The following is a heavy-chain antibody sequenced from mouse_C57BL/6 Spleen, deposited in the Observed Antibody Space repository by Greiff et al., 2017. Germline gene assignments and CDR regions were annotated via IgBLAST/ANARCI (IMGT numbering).Heavy chain of an antibody. J-gene: IGHJ4*01. CDR1: GYAFSSSW. Sequence: VQLQQSGAELVKPGASVKLSCKASGYAFSSSWMNWVKQRPGQGLEWIGRIDPGDGDTNYNGKFKGKATLTADKSSSTAYLQLSSLTSEGSAVYVCADVGMFARGVAENAVDDWGQGTSVTVSS. D-gene: IGHD1-1*01. V-gene: IGHV1-82*01. CDR2: IDPGDGDT. CDR3: ADVGMFARGVAENAVDD.